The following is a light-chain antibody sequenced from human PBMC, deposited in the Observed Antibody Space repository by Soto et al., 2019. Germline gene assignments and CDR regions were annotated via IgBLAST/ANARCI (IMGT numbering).Light chain of an antibody. CDR1: SSDVGRYNL. CDR3: CSYAGSSTPVV. J-gene: IGLJ2*01. V-gene: IGLV2-23*02. CDR2: EVS. Sequence: QSALTQPASVSGSPGQSITISCTGTSSDVGRYNLVSWYQQHPGKAPKLRIYEVSKRPSGVSNRFSGSKSGNTASLTISGLQAEDEADYYCCSYAGSSTPVVFGGGTKLTVL.